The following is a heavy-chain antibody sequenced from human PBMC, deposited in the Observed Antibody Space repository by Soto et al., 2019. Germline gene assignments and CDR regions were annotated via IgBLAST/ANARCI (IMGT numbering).Heavy chain of an antibody. J-gene: IGHJ6*03. CDR1: GFTFSSYG. CDR2: ISYDGSNK. CDR3: AKDYDFWSGYYYYMDV. Sequence: GGSLRLSCAASGFTFSSYGMHWVRQAPGKGLEWVAVISYDGSNKYYADSVKGRFTISRDNSKNTLYLQMNSLRAEDTAVYYCAKDYDFWSGYYYYMDVWGKGTTVTVSS. V-gene: IGHV3-30*18. D-gene: IGHD3-3*01.